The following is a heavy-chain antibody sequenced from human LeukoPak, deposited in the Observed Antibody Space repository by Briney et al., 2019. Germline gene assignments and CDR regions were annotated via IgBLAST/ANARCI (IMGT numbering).Heavy chain of an antibody. Sequence: ASVKDSCKASGYTFTSYYMHWVRQAPGQGLEWMGIINPSGGSTSYAQKFQGRVTMTRDTSTSTVYMELSSLRSEDTAVYYCARGLEITMVRGVILYYFDYWGQGTLVTVSS. V-gene: IGHV1-46*03. CDR1: GYTFTSYY. J-gene: IGHJ4*02. CDR2: INPSGGST. CDR3: ARGLEITMVRGVILYYFDY. D-gene: IGHD3-10*01.